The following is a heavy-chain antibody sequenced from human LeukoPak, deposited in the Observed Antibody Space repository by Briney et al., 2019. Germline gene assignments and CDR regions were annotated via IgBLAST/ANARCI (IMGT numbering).Heavy chain of an antibody. CDR1: GGSISSGGYN. J-gene: IGHJ4*02. CDR2: IYYSGST. CDR3: ARCPDYCSSTSCGILFDY. D-gene: IGHD2-2*01. Sequence: SETLSLTCTVSGGSISSGGYNWSWIRQHPGKGLEWIGYIYYSGSTYYNPSLKSRVTISVDTSKNQFSLKLSSVTAADTAVYYCARCPDYCSSTSCGILFDYWGQGTLVTVSS. V-gene: IGHV4-31*03.